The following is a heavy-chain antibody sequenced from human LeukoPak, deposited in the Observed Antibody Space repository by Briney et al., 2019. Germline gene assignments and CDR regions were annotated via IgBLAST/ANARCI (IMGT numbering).Heavy chain of an antibody. CDR2: IHYSGST. CDR3: ARVLTIFGVVTPYFDY. D-gene: IGHD3-3*01. J-gene: IGHJ4*02. CDR1: AGSVSSGSDY. V-gene: IGHV4-61*01. Sequence: SETLSLTCTVSAGSVSSGSDYWSWIRQPPGKGQEWIGFIHYSGSTTYSPSLKSRVSISVDTSKNQFSLKLSSVTAADTAIYYCARVLTIFGVVTPYFDYWGQGTLVTVSS.